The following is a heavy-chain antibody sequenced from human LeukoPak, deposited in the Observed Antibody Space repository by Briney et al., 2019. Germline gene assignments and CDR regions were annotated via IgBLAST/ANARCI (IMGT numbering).Heavy chain of an antibody. D-gene: IGHD3-3*01. Sequence: KPSGTLSLTCAVSGDSISSSNWWTWVRQPPGKGLEWIGYIYYSGSTNYNPSLKSRVTISVDTSKNQFSLKLSSVTAADTAVYYCARSPSRSDFWSGYTFDYWGQGTLVTVSS. CDR2: IYYSGST. V-gene: IGHV4-4*02. CDR3: ARSPSRSDFWSGYTFDY. J-gene: IGHJ4*02. CDR1: GDSISSSNW.